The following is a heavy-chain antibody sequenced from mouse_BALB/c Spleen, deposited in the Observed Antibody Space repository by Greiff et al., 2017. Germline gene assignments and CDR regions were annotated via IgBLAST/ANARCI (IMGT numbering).Heavy chain of an antibody. CDR2: ISSGGSYT. V-gene: IGHV5-12-1*01. CDR3: ARQSGYYFDY. Sequence: EVQLVESGGGLVKPGGSLKLSCAASGFAFSSYDMSWVRQTPEKRLEWVAYISSGGSYTYYPDSVKGRFTISRDNAKNTLYLQMSSLKSEDTAMYYCARQSGYYFDYWGQGTTLTVSS. J-gene: IGHJ2*01. CDR1: GFAFSSYD.